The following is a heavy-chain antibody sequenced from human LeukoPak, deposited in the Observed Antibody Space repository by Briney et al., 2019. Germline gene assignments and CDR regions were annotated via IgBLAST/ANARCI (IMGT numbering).Heavy chain of an antibody. CDR3: ARLPPLGYCSSTSCPKYYYYYYYMDV. CDR1: GYSFTSYW. CDR2: IYPGDSDT. D-gene: IGHD2-2*01. J-gene: IGHJ6*03. Sequence: KAGESLKISCKGSGYSFTSYWIGWVRQMPGKGLEWMGIIYPGDSDTRYSPSFQGQVTISADKSISTAYLQWSSLKASDTAMYYCARLPPLGYCSSTSCPKYYYYYYYMDVWGKGTTVTVSS. V-gene: IGHV5-51*01.